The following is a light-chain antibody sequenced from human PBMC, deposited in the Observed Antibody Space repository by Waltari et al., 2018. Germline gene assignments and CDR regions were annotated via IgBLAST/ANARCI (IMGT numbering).Light chain of an antibody. CDR1: NIGSRS. J-gene: IGLJ3*02. CDR2: YDT. V-gene: IGLV3-21*04. Sequence: SYVLPQPPSVSVAPGQTARITCGINNIGSRSVHWCQQRPGQAPVLGIYYDTDRPSGIPERFSGSNSGDTATLAIGRVEAGDEAGYYCQVWDSSRAHVVFGGGTRLTVL. CDR3: QVWDSSRAHVV.